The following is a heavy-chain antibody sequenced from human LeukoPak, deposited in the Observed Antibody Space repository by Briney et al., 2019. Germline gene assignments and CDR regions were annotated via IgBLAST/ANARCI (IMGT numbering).Heavy chain of an antibody. CDR1: GGSFSGYY. D-gene: IGHD5-12*01. CDR2: INHSGST. J-gene: IGHJ4*02. V-gene: IGHV4-34*01. Sequence: SETLSLTCAVYGGSFSGYYWSWIRQPPGKGLEWIGEINHSGSTNYNPSLKSRVTISVDTSKNQFSLKLSSVTAADTAVYYCARSATPRVVPAARTAFGYSGYDYRYWGQGTLVTISS. CDR3: ARSATPRVVPAARTAFGYSGYDYRY.